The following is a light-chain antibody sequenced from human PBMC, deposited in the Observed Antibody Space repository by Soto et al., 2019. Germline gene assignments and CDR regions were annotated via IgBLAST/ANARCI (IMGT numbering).Light chain of an antibody. V-gene: IGKV1-5*01. CDR2: DAS. CDR1: QSIGTW. CDR3: QQYDTYSMYT. J-gene: IGKJ2*01. Sequence: DIQMTQSPSTLSASVGDRVTITCRASQSIGTWLAWYQQKPGKAPKLLIYDASTLESGVPSRFSGSGSGTECTLIISSLQPDDFATYDCQQYDTYSMYTFGQGTKLEIK.